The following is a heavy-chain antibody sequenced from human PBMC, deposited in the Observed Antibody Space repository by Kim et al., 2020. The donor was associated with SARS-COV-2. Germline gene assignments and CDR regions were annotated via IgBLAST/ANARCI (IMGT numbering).Heavy chain of an antibody. V-gene: IGHV5-51*01. Sequence: GESLKISCKGSGYSFTSYWIGWVRQMPGKGLEWMGIIYPGDSDTRYSPSFQGQVTISADKSISTAYLQWSSLKASDTAMYYCARLGGGPSSSAAYFDYWGQGTLVTVSS. CDR1: GYSFTSYW. J-gene: IGHJ4*02. D-gene: IGHD6-13*01. CDR2: IYPGDSDT. CDR3: ARLGGGPSSSAAYFDY.